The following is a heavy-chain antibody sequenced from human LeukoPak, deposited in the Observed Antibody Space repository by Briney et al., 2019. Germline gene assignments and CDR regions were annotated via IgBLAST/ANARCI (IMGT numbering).Heavy chain of an antibody. CDR1: GGSISSSSYH. CDR3: ARRGGSGRSFDY. CDR2: IYNGGST. V-gene: IGHV4-39*01. Sequence: PSETLSLTCTVFGGSISSSSYHWGWIRQPPGKGLEWIGNIYNGGSTYYNSSLKSRITISVDTSKNQFSLKLTSVTAADMAVYYCARRGGSGRSFDYWGQGTLVTVSS. J-gene: IGHJ4*02. D-gene: IGHD3-10*01.